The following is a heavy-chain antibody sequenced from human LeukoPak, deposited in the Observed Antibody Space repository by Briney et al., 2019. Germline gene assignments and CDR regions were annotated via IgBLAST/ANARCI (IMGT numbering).Heavy chain of an antibody. CDR2: IYTSGST. V-gene: IGHV4-4*07. D-gene: IGHD6-13*01. Sequence: PSETLSLTCTVSGGSISSYYWSWIRQPAEKGLEWIGRIYTSGSTNYNPSLKSRVTMSVDTSKNQFSLKLSSVTAADTAVYYCARDSRRYSSSWYDNDNWFDPWGQGTLVTVSS. J-gene: IGHJ5*02. CDR1: GGSISSYY. CDR3: ARDSRRYSSSWYDNDNWFDP.